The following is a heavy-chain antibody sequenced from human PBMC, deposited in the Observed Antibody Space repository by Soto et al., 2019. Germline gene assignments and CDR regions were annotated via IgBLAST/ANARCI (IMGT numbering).Heavy chain of an antibody. J-gene: IGHJ5*02. CDR3: ARGVSTVTPNWFDP. Sequence: GALVKVSFNASGYAFSSYAMNWVRQAHGQRLEWMGWINAGNGNTKYSQKFQGRVTITRDTSASTAYMELSSLRSEDTAVYYCARGVSTVTPNWFDPWGQGSLVNVSS. CDR2: INAGNGNT. D-gene: IGHD4-17*01. V-gene: IGHV1-3*01. CDR1: GYAFSSYA.